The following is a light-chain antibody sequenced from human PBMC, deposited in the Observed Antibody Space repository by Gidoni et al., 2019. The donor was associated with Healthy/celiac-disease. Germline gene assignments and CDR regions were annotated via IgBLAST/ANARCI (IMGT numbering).Light chain of an antibody. CDR2: AAS. J-gene: IGKJ3*01. Sequence: DIPLTQSPSSLSASVGDRVTITCRASQTISRYLHWYQQKAGKAPKVLIYAASSLQSGVPSRFSGSGSGTDFTLTISSLQPEDFATYYCQQSHSNPFTFGPXTKVDIK. CDR1: QTISRY. CDR3: QQSHSNPFT. V-gene: IGKV1-39*01.